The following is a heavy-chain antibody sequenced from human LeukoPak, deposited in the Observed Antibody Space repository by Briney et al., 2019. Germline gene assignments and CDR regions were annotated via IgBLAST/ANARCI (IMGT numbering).Heavy chain of an antibody. CDR3: VRDNSRGQSLGVIY. V-gene: IGHV3-7*01. CDR2: IKGDESAR. J-gene: IGHJ4*02. CDR1: GFTFSTYW. Sequence: GGSLRLSCAASGFTFSTYWMAWVRQAPGKGLEWVANIKGDESARHQADSVKGRFTISRDNAKNSLYLQMNSLRAEDTAVYYCVRDNSRGQSLGVIYWGQGSLVTVSS. D-gene: IGHD3-22*01.